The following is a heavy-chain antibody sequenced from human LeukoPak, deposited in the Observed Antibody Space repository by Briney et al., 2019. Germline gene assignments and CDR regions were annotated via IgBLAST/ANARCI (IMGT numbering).Heavy chain of an antibody. V-gene: IGHV3-9*01. Sequence: GGSLRLSCAASGFTFDDYAMHWVRQAPGKGLEWVSGISWNSGSIGYADSVKGRFTISRDNSKKTLYLQMNSLRAEDTAVYYCANLYHWGQGTLVTVSS. CDR1: GFTFDDYA. J-gene: IGHJ4*02. CDR3: ANLYH. D-gene: IGHD3-16*01. CDR2: ISWNSGSI.